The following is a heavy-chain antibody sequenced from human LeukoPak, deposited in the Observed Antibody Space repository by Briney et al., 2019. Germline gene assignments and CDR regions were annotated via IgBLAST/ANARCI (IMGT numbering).Heavy chain of an antibody. CDR2: ISGSGGST. V-gene: IGHV3-23*01. J-gene: IGHJ4*02. D-gene: IGHD3-16*02. CDR3: AKEYRNDYAWGSYRDLSEYYFDY. Sequence: PGGSLRLSCAASGFTFSSYAMSWVRQAPGKGLEWVSAISGSGGSTYYADSVKGRFTISRDNSKNTLYLQMNSLRAEDTAVYYCAKEYRNDYAWGSYRDLSEYYFDYWGQGTLVTVSS. CDR1: GFTFSSYA.